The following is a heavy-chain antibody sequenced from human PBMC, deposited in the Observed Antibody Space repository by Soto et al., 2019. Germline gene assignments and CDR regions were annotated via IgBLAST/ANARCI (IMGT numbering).Heavy chain of an antibody. CDR3: ARGGNYDILTGYSTTFDY. D-gene: IGHD3-9*01. CDR1: GYTFTSYY. V-gene: IGHV1-46*01. Sequence: ASVKVSCKASGYTFTSYYMHWVRQAPGQGLEWMGIINPSGGSTSYAQKFQGRVTMTRDTSTSTVYMELSSLRSEDTAVYYCARGGNYDILTGYSTTFDYWGQGTLVTVSS. CDR2: INPSGGST. J-gene: IGHJ4*02.